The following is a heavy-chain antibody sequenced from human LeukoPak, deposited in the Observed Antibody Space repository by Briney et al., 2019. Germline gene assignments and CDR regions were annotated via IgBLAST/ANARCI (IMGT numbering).Heavy chain of an antibody. V-gene: IGHV4-61*02. CDR1: GGSISSGSYY. CDR3: ARGGFGAKGLFDY. CDR2: IYTSGST. D-gene: IGHD3-3*01. Sequence: SETLSLTCTVSGGSISSGSYYWSWIRQPAGKGPEWIGRIYTSGSTNYNPSPKSRVTISVDTSKNQFSLKLSSVTAADTAVYYCARGGFGAKGLFDYWGQGTLVTVSS. J-gene: IGHJ4*02.